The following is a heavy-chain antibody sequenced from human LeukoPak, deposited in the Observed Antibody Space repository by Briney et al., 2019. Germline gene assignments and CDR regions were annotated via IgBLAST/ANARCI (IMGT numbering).Heavy chain of an antibody. Sequence: PGGSLRLSCAASGFTFSSYWMHWVRHAPGKGLVWVSRINTDGSSTSYADSVKGRFTISRDNAKNTLYLQMNSLRAEDTAVYYCAREAGTTRHAFDIWGQGTMVTVSS. CDR3: AREAGTTRHAFDI. J-gene: IGHJ3*02. CDR1: GFTFSSYW. D-gene: IGHD1-7*01. V-gene: IGHV3-74*01. CDR2: INTDGSST.